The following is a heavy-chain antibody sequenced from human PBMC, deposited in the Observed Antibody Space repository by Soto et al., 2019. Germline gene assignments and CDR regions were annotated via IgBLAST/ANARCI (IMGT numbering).Heavy chain of an antibody. V-gene: IGHV4-59*01. CDR1: GGSISSYY. D-gene: IGHD6-13*01. CDR3: ARSSGISRPPVY. J-gene: IGHJ4*02. CDR2: IYYSGST. Sequence: SETLSLTCTVSGGSISSYYWSWIRQPPGKGLEWIGYIYYSGSTNYNPSLKSRVTISVDTSKNQFSLKLSSVTAADTAVYYCARSSGISRPPVYWGQGTLVTVSS.